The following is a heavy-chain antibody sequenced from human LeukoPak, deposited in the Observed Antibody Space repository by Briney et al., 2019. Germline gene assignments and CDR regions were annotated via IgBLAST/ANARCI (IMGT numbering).Heavy chain of an antibody. CDR1: GYTFTGYY. CDR3: AREENSSGWYACAFDI. Sequence: ASVKVSCKASGYTFTGYYMHWVRQAPGQGLEWMGWINPNSGGTNYAQKFQGRVTMTRDTSISTAYMELSRLRSDDTAVYYCAREENSSGWYACAFDIWGQGKMVTVSS. CDR2: INPNSGGT. V-gene: IGHV1-2*02. J-gene: IGHJ3*02. D-gene: IGHD6-19*01.